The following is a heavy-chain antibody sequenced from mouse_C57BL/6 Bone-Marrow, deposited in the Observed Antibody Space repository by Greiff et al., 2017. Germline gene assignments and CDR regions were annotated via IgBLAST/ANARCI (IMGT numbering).Heavy chain of an antibody. J-gene: IGHJ2*01. CDR1: GFTFSSYT. Sequence: DVMLVESGGGLVKPGGSLKLSCAASGFTFSSYTMSWVRQTPEKRLEWVATISGGGGNTYYPDSVKGRFTISIDNAKNTLYLQMSRLRSEDTALYYCGRRYYFDYWGQGTTLTVSS. V-gene: IGHV5-9*01. CDR3: GRRYYFDY. CDR2: ISGGGGNT.